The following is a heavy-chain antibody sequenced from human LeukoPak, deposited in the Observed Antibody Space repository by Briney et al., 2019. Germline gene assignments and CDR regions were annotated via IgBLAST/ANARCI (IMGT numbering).Heavy chain of an antibody. Sequence: SETLSLTCSVSGASVSSDYWNWIRQSPGRGLEWIGYTHYRGDINYNPSLKSRVTISVDTSKNQFSLKLSSVTAADTAVYFCARDPTTVTKGFDIWGQGTLVTVSS. V-gene: IGHV4-59*02. D-gene: IGHD4-17*01. J-gene: IGHJ3*02. CDR2: THYRGDI. CDR3: ARDPTTVTKGFDI. CDR1: GASVSSDY.